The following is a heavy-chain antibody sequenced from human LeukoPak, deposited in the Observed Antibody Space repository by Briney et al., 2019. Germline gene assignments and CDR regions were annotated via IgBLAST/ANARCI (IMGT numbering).Heavy chain of an antibody. J-gene: IGHJ5*02. CDR1: GYTFTSYG. CDR2: ISAYNGNT. V-gene: IGHV1-18*01. CDR3: ARDVPNFDCSGGSCYLNWFDP. D-gene: IGHD2-15*01. Sequence: ASVKVFCKASGYTFTSYGISWVRQAPGQGLEWMGWISAYNGNTNYAQKLQGRVTMATDTSTSTAYMELRSLRSDDTAVYYCARDVPNFDCSGGSCYLNWFDPWGQGTLVTVSS.